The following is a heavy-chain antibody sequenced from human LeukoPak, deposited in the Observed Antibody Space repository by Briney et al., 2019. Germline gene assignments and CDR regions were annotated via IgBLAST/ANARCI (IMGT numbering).Heavy chain of an antibody. V-gene: IGHV4-61*08. CDR3: ARGVVAAPQTFDY. CDR1: GGSISSFYWSWFS. D-gene: IGHD2-15*01. CDR2: IYFSGST. J-gene: IGHJ4*02. Sequence: PSETLSLTCTVSGGSISSFYWSWFSWSWFRQPPGTGLEWIGYIYFSGSTNYNPSLKSRVTISVDTSKNQFSLKLSSVTAADTAVYYCARGVVAAPQTFDYCGQGTLVTVSS.